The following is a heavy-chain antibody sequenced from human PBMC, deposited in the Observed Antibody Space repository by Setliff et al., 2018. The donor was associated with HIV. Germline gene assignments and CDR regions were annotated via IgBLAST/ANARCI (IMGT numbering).Heavy chain of an antibody. Sequence: SETLSLTCAVSGGSISSGGYYWSWIRQPAGKGLEWIGRIWTSGSTNYNPSLKSRVTISVDTSKNQISLKLSSMTAADMAVYYCARRTRTVIRAVIARHFDLWGRGTLVTVSS. D-gene: IGHD3-10*01. CDR3: ARRTRTVIRAVIARHFDL. CDR2: IWTSGST. J-gene: IGHJ2*01. V-gene: IGHV4-61*02. CDR1: GGSISSGGYY.